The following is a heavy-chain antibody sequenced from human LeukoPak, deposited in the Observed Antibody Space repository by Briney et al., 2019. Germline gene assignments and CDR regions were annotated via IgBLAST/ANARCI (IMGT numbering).Heavy chain of an antibody. CDR3: ALASWPNGGDY. J-gene: IGHJ4*02. V-gene: IGHV1-46*01. Sequence: ASVKVSCKASGYTFTSYYMHWVRQAPGQGLEWMGIINPSGGSTSYAQKFQGRVTMTRDTSTSTVYIELSSLRSEDTAVYYCALASWPNGGDYWSQGTLVTVSS. D-gene: IGHD2-8*01. CDR2: INPSGGST. CDR1: GYTFTSYY.